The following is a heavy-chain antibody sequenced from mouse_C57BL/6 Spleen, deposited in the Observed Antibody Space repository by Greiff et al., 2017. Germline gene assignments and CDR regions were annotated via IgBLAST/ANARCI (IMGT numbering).Heavy chain of an antibody. V-gene: IGHV1-52*01. Sequence: VQLQQSGAELVRPGSSVKLSCKASGYTFTSYWMHWVKQRPIQGLEWIGNIDPSDSETHYNQKFKDKATLTVDKSSSTAYMQLSSLTSEDSAVYYCASTAQANYYAMDYWGQGTSVTVSS. D-gene: IGHD3-2*02. CDR3: ASTAQANYYAMDY. J-gene: IGHJ4*01. CDR1: GYTFTSYW. CDR2: IDPSDSET.